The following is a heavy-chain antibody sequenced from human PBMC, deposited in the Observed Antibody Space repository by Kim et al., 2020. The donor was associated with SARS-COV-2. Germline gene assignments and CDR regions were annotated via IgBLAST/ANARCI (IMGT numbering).Heavy chain of an antibody. CDR3: ARAAPWFDP. CDR2: NP. Sequence: NPTYAQGFTGRFVFSLDTSVSTAYLQISSLKAEDTAVYYCARAAPWFDPWGQGTLVTVSS. V-gene: IGHV7-4-1*02. J-gene: IGHJ5*02.